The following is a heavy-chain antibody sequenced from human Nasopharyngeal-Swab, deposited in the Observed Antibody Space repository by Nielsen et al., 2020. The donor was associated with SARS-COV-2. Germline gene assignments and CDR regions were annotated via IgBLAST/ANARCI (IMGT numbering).Heavy chain of an antibody. Sequence: GESLKISCAASGFTFSSFGMHWVRQAPGKGPEWVAFIARDASNEYYGDSVKGRFSISRDSSKNTLYLQMDSLRGEDTAVYYCARDAPAHYGAFYWGRGTLVTVSS. J-gene: IGHJ4*02. D-gene: IGHD4-17*01. V-gene: IGHV3-30*03. CDR1: GFTFSSFG. CDR2: IARDASNE. CDR3: ARDAPAHYGAFY.